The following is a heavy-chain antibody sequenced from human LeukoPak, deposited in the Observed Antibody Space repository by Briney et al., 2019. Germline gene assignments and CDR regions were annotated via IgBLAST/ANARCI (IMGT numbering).Heavy chain of an antibody. V-gene: IGHV1-2*02. CDR1: GYTFTGYY. CDR3: ARDPYSNYFDY. J-gene: IGHJ4*02. CDR2: INPNTGGI. Sequence: ASVKVSCKSSGYTFTGYYMHWVRQAAGQGLEWRGWINPNTGGINYAQKFQGRVTMTRDTSISAAYMELSRLRSDDTAVYYCARDPYSNYFDYWGQGTLVTVSS. D-gene: IGHD5-18*01.